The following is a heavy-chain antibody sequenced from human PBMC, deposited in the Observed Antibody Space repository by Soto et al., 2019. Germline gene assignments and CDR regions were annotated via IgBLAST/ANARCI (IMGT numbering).Heavy chain of an antibody. CDR2: SSASGADT. CDR3: AKEGAYDDGDYRVYYYGVDV. CDR1: GFTFTTYA. J-gene: IGHJ6*04. Sequence: EEQLLESGGGLVQPAGSLRLSCAASGFTFTTYAMTWVRQAPGRGLEWVSGSSASGADTYYADSVKGRFTVSRDNSKNTLYLQRNSLRADDTAIYYGAKEGAYDDGDYRVYYYGVDVWGGGTTVTVSS. D-gene: IGHD4-17*01. V-gene: IGHV3-23*01.